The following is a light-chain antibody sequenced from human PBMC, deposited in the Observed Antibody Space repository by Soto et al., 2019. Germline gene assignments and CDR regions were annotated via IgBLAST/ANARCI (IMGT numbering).Light chain of an antibody. V-gene: IGKV3-15*01. CDR1: QSVSSN. CDR3: QQYNNWPPNT. Sequence: EIVMTQSPATLSVSPGERATISCRASQSVSSNLAWYQQKPGQAPRLLIYGASTRATGIPARFSGSGSGTEFTLTISSLQSEDFAVYYCQQYNNWPPNTFGGGTKVDIK. J-gene: IGKJ4*01. CDR2: GAS.